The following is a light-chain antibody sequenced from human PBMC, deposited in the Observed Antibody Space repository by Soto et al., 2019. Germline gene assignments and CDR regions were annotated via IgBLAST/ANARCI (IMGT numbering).Light chain of an antibody. CDR1: QGVSSN. Sequence: EIVMTQSPATLSVSPGERVTLSCRASQGVSSNLAWYQQKPGQAPRLLIYGASTRATGIPARFSGGGSETEFTLTISSLQSEDFAVYYCQQYHNWPPRTFGQGTKVEIK. J-gene: IGKJ1*01. V-gene: IGKV3-15*01. CDR3: QQYHNWPPRT. CDR2: GAS.